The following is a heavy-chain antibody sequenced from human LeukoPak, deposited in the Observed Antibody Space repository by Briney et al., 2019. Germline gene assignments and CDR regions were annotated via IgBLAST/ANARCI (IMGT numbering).Heavy chain of an antibody. CDR1: GFAVGSNY. J-gene: IGHJ4*02. V-gene: IGHV3-53*01. D-gene: IGHD1-14*01. CDR3: ARRPGN. Sequence: GGSLRLSCVASGFAVGSNYMSWVRQAPGKGLEWVSLIYSGGAIRYADSVKGRFTISRDSSKNTLFLQMNNLTIEDTARYYCARRPGNWGQGILVTVSS. CDR2: IYSGGAI.